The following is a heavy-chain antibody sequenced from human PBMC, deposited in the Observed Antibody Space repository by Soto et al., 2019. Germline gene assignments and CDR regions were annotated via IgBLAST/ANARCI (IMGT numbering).Heavy chain of an antibody. J-gene: IGHJ5*02. CDR3: ARDDVVGPNWFDP. CDR1: GFTFSSYE. V-gene: IGHV3-48*03. D-gene: IGHD3-10*01. CDR2: ISSSGSTI. Sequence: EVQLVESGGGLVQPGGSLRLSCAASGFTFSSYEMNWVRQAPGKGLEWVSYISSSGSTIYYADSVKGRFTISRDNAKNSLYQQMNSLRAEDTAVYYCARDDVVGPNWFDPWGQGTLVTVSS.